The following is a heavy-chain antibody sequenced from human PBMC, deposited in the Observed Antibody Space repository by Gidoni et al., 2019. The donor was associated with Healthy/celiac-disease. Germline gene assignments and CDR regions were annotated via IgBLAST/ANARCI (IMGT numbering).Heavy chain of an antibody. CDR2: IYYSGST. CDR1: GGSISSYY. Sequence: QVQLQESGPGLVKPSETLSLTCTASGGSISSYYWSWIRQPPGKGLEWIGYIYYSGSTNYNPSLKSRVTISVDTSKNQFSLKLSSVTAADTAVYYCARPLGRLGDAFDIWGQGTMVTVSS. CDR3: ARPLGRLGDAFDI. D-gene: IGHD1-26*01. J-gene: IGHJ3*02. V-gene: IGHV4-59*08.